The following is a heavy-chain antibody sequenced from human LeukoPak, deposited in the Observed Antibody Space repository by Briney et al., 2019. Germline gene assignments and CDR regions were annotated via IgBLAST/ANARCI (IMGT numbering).Heavy chain of an antibody. CDR1: GFTFSSYG. D-gene: IGHD3-9*01. CDR2: IRYDGSNK. V-gene: IGHV3-30*02. CDR3: AKMGDFDWLLTYFDY. Sequence: GGSLRLSCAASGFTFSSYGMHWVRQAPGKGLEWVAFIRYDGSNKYYADSVKGRFTISRDNSKNTLYLQMNSLRAEDTAVYYCAKMGDFDWLLTYFDYWGQGTLVTVSS. J-gene: IGHJ4*02.